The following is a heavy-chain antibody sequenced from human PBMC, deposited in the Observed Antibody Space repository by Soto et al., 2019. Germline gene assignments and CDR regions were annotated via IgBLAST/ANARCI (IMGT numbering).Heavy chain of an antibody. V-gene: IGHV3-74*01. CDR2: IFGDGSIT. D-gene: IGHD2-15*01. CDR1: GFTFSTYW. Sequence: VGSLRLSCAASGFTFSTYWMHWVRQAPGKGLEWVSRIFGDGSITNYADSVKGRFTISRDNAKNTLYLQMSSLSAEDTAVYYCTRLQTADDGLVDWGQGTLVTVSS. J-gene: IGHJ4*02. CDR3: TRLQTADDGLVD.